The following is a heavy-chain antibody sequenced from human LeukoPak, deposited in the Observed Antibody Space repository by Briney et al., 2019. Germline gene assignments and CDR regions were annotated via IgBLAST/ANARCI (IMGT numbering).Heavy chain of an antibody. CDR2: IYPGDSDT. Sequence: GESLKISCEGSGYSFTSYWIGWVRQVPGKGLEWMGIIYPGDSDTRYSPSFQGQVTISADKSISTAYLQWSSLKASDTAMYYCASIGPNYYDSSGYLFDYWGQGTLVTVSS. CDR1: GYSFTSYW. CDR3: ASIGPNYYDSSGYLFDY. J-gene: IGHJ4*02. D-gene: IGHD3-22*01. V-gene: IGHV5-51*01.